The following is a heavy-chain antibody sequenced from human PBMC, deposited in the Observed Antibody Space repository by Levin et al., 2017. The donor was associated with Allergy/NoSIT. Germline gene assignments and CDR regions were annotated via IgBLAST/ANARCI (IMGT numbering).Heavy chain of an antibody. V-gene: IGHV3-23*01. CDR3: AKLPEGLWFGELYGMDV. Sequence: GESLKISCAASGFTFSSYAMSWVRQAPGKGLEWVSAISGSGGSTYYADSVKGRFTISRDNSKNTLYLQMNSLRAEDTAVYYCAKLPEGLWFGELYGMDVWGQGTTVTVSS. D-gene: IGHD3-10*01. J-gene: IGHJ6*02. CDR1: GFTFSSYA. CDR2: ISGSGGST.